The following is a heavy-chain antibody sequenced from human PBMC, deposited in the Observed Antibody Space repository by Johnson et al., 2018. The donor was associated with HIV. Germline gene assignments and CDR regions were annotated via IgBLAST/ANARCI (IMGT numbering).Heavy chain of an antibody. CDR3: ARERNMIVVDDDAFDI. V-gene: IGHV3-30*03. Sequence: QVQLVESGGGVVQPGRSLRLSCAASGFTFSSYGMHWVRQAPGKGLEWVAVISYDGSNKYYADSVKGRFTLSRDNSKNTLYLQMNSLRAEDTAVYYCARERNMIVVDDDAFDIWGQGTMVTVSS. CDR2: ISYDGSNK. CDR1: GFTFSSYG. D-gene: IGHD3-22*01. J-gene: IGHJ3*02.